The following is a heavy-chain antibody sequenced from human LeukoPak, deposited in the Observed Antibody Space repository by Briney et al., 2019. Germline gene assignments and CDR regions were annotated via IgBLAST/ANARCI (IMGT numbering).Heavy chain of an antibody. CDR2: ISWNSGSI. CDR1: GFSFSSFA. J-gene: IGHJ3*02. D-gene: IGHD4-11*01. Sequence: GGSLRLSCAASGFSFSSFAMHWVRQAPGKGLEWVSGISWNSGSIGYADSVKGRFTISRDNAKNSLYLQMNSLRAEDMALYYCAKSLMTTVTTIRAFDTWGQGTMVTVSS. V-gene: IGHV3-9*03. CDR3: AKSLMTTVTTIRAFDT.